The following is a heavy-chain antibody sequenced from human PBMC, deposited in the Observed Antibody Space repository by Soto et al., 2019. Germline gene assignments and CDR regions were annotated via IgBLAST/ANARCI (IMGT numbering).Heavy chain of an antibody. J-gene: IGHJ4*02. Sequence: GGSLRLSCAASGLTFSIYALHWVRQAPGKGLEFVSAISSNGGNTYYANSVMGRFTISRDNSKNTLYLQMGSLRAEDMAVYYCARARYSSDWLPFEYWGQGTLVTVSS. D-gene: IGHD6-19*01. CDR2: ISSNGGNT. V-gene: IGHV3-64*01. CDR3: ARARYSSDWLPFEY. CDR1: GLTFSIYA.